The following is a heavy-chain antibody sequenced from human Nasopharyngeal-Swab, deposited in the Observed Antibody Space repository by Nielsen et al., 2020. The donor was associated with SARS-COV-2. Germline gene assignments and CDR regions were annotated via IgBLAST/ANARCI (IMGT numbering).Heavy chain of an antibody. D-gene: IGHD1-26*01. J-gene: IGHJ5*02. CDR2: ISGSGGTT. V-gene: IGHV3-23*01. Sequence: GESLKISCAASGFTFDSYAMSWARQAPGKGLEWVSSISGSGGTTYYADSVKDRFTISRDNSKNTQYLQLSSLRAEDTAVYYCAKPGRGSDIDSRTVFLDDNWFDPWGQGTLVTVSS. CDR3: AKPGRGSDIDSRTVFLDDNWFDP. CDR1: GFTFDSYA.